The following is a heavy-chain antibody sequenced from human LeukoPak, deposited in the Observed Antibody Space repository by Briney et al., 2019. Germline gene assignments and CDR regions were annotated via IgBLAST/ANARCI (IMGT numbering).Heavy chain of an antibody. Sequence: GGSLRLSCAASGFTVSSKYMSWVRQAPGKGLEWVSVIYTGETTYYADSVKGGFTISRDNSKNTLYLQMDDLRVEDTAVYYCAKVGAVAAVENWGQGTLVTVSS. CDR1: GFTVSSKY. D-gene: IGHD6-19*01. CDR2: IYTGETT. CDR3: AKVGAVAAVEN. V-gene: IGHV3-66*01. J-gene: IGHJ4*02.